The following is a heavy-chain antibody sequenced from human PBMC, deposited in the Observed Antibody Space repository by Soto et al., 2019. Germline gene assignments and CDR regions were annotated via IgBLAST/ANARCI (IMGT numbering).Heavy chain of an antibody. J-gene: IGHJ4*02. V-gene: IGHV4-61*05. CDR2: IYYSGST. CDR1: GGSISNISYY. D-gene: IGHD2-15*01. Sequence: PSETLSLTCTVSGGSISNISYYWGWIRQPPGKGLEWIGYIYYSGSTNYNPSLKSRVTISVDTSKNQFSLKLRSVTAADTAVYYCAKNKGAGSHTQYSFDYWGPGTLVTAPQ. CDR3: AKNKGAGSHTQYSFDY.